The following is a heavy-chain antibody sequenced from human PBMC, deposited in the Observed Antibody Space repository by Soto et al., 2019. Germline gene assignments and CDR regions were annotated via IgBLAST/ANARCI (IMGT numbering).Heavy chain of an antibody. D-gene: IGHD3-10*01. Sequence: EVQLVESGGGLVQPGGSLRLSCAASGFTFSSSAMHWVRQAPGKGLEYVSAIRSNGGSTYYANSVKGRFTISRDNSKNTLYLQMGSLRAEDMALYYCARQGRAVSSYYFDYWGQGTLVTVSS. CDR2: IRSNGGST. CDR1: GFTFSSSA. V-gene: IGHV3-64*01. CDR3: ARQGRAVSSYYFDY. J-gene: IGHJ4*02.